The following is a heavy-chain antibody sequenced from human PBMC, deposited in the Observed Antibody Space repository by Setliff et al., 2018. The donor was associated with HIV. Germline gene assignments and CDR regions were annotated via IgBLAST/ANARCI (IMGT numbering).Heavy chain of an antibody. J-gene: IGHJ4*02. Sequence: GGSLRLSCAASRFTFDDYAMHWVRQAPGKGLEWVSGISWNSGSIGYADSLKGRFTISRDNAKNSLYLQMNSLRPEDTALYYCAKDTRGVDNWGQGTLVTVSS. CDR1: RFTFDDYA. CDR2: ISWNSGSI. V-gene: IGHV3-9*01. CDR3: AKDTRGVDN.